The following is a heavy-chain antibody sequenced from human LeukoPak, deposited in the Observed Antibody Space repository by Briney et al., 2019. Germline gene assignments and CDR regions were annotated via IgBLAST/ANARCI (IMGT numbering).Heavy chain of an antibody. V-gene: IGHV3-48*02. CDR2: IHSGGTTI. Sequence: PGGSLRLSCATSGFSFSTYSMNWVRQAPGKGLEWVSYIHSGGTTIYYADSVKGRFTISRDNAKNSLYLQMNSLRDEDTAVYHCAKDPHALDYWGQGTLVTVSS. CDR3: AKDPHALDY. D-gene: IGHD2-2*01. J-gene: IGHJ4*02. CDR1: GFSFSTYS.